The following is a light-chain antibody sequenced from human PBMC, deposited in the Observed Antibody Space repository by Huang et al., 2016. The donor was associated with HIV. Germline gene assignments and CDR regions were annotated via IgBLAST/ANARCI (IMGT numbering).Light chain of an antibody. V-gene: IGKV3-11*01. J-gene: IGKJ3*01. CDR1: QSVTTF. Sequence: EIVLTQSPATLSLSPGERATLSCRASQSVTTFLAWYQQKPGQPPRLLIFDASNRASGIPARCSGSGSGTDFTLTISSLEPEDFAVYYCHQRSSWPFTFGPGTKVDVK. CDR3: HQRSSWPFT. CDR2: DAS.